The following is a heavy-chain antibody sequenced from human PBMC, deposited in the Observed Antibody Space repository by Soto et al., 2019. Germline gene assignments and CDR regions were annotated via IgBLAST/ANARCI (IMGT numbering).Heavy chain of an antibody. J-gene: IGHJ4*02. CDR2: ISNSGGST. CDR1: GFTFSTYA. CDR3: AREGATSKIPNY. V-gene: IGHV3-23*01. D-gene: IGHD4-4*01. Sequence: GGSLRLSCAASGFTFSTYALSWVRQAPGKGLEWVSTISNSGGSTYYADSMKGRFTISRDNSKNTLYLQMNSLRAEDTAVYYCAREGATSKIPNYLGQGPLVTVS.